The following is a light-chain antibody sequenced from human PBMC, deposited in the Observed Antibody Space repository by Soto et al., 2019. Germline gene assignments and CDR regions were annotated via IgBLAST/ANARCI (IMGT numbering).Light chain of an antibody. CDR1: QSISSY. CDR2: AAS. J-gene: IGKJ1*01. Sequence: DIQMTQSPSSLSASVVDRVTITCLASQSISSYLNWFQQKPGKAPNVLIYAASSLQSGVPSRFSGSGSGTDFTLTISSLQPEDFATYYCQQSYSTSRTCGQGTKGDIK. V-gene: IGKV1-39*01. CDR3: QQSYSTSRT.